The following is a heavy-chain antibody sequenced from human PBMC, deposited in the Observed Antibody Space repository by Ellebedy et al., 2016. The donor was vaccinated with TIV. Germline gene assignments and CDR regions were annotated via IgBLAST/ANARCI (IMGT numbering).Heavy chain of an antibody. CDR2: IYYSGST. Sequence: SETLSLXXTVSGGSISSYYWSWIRQPPGKGLEWIGYIYYSGSTNYNPSLKSRVTISVDTSKNQFSLKLSSVTAADTAVYYCARGTRWSGYRKYYYYYYMDVWGKGTTVTVSS. V-gene: IGHV4-59*13. D-gene: IGHD3-3*01. CDR1: GGSISSYY. J-gene: IGHJ6*03. CDR3: ARGTRWSGYRKYYYYYYMDV.